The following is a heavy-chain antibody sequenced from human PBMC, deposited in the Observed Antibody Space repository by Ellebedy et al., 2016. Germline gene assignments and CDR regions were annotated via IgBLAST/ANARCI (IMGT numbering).Heavy chain of an antibody. CDR2: ISFDGRAE. V-gene: IGHV3-30*14. Sequence: GESLKISXAASGFTFSSSTMHWARQDPGWGLEWVAGISFDGRAEHYADPVKGRFTISRDNSKNTLYLQMNSLRAEDTAVYYCARNQYGLSDYGMDVWGQGTTVTVSS. D-gene: IGHD3-10*01. CDR1: GFTFSSST. CDR3: ARNQYGLSDYGMDV. J-gene: IGHJ6*02.